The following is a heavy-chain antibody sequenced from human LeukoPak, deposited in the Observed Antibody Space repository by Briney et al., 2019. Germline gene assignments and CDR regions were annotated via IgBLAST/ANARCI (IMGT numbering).Heavy chain of an antibody. Sequence: ASVKVSCKASGYNFRNYDINWVRQATGQGLEWMGWMNPNSGNTGYAEKFQGRVTPTMYTSISTAYMEIGSLRSEDTAVYYCARAEVSSDSFYHHGMDVWGQGTTVTVSS. J-gene: IGHJ6*02. CDR2: MNPNSGNT. D-gene: IGHD2/OR15-2a*01. V-gene: IGHV1-8*01. CDR3: ARAEVSSDSFYHHGMDV. CDR1: GYNFRNYD.